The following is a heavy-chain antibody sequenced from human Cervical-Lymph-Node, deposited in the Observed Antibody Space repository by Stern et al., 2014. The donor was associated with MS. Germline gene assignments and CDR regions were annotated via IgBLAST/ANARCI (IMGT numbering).Heavy chain of an antibody. CDR3: ARGLVVSSSLWFDP. V-gene: IGHV1-8*01. CDR2: MNPNSGNT. J-gene: IGHJ5*02. Sequence: QMQLVQSGAEVKKPGASVKVSCKASGYTFINYDINWVRQAPGRGLEWIGWMNPNSGNTGYAQEFQGRVTMTTNTSISTVYMKLSSLTSDDTAVYYCARGLVVSSSLWFDPWGQGTLVTVSS. CDR1: GYTFINYD. D-gene: IGHD6-6*01.